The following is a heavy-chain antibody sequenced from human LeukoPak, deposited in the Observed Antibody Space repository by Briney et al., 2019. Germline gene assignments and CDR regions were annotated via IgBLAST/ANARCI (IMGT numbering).Heavy chain of an antibody. V-gene: IGHV3-53*01. Sequence: PGGSLRLSCAASGFTVGSSHMSWVRLGPGKGQECVSVISNDGDTYYADSVKGRFTISRDTSKNTVSLQMNSLRAEDTAVYYCAGDKTTGGWYEFDYWGQGTLVTVSS. D-gene: IGHD6-19*01. CDR2: ISNDGDT. CDR1: GFTVGSSH. CDR3: AGDKTTGGWYEFDY. J-gene: IGHJ4*02.